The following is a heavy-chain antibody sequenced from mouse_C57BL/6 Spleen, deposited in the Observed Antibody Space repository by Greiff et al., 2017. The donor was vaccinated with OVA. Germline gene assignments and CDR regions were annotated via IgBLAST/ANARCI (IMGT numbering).Heavy chain of an antibody. CDR3: ARYGNSFYWYFDV. CDR2: INPNNGGT. V-gene: IGHV1-18*01. Sequence: EVQLQQSGPELVKPGASVKIPCKASGYTFTDYNMDWVKQSHGKSLEWIGDINPNNGGTIYNQKFKGKATLTVDKSSSTAYMELRSLTSEDTAVYYCARYGNSFYWYFDVWGTGTTVTVSS. J-gene: IGHJ1*03. CDR1: GYTFTDYN. D-gene: IGHD2-1*01.